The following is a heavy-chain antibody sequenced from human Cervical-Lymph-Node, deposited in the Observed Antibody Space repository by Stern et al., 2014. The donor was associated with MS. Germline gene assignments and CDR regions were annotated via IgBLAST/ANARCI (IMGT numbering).Heavy chain of an antibody. V-gene: IGHV1-69*01. CDR1: GDTFNNFD. CDR2: ITPLCGTA. J-gene: IGHJ4*02. Sequence: DQLVESGAEGKKPGSSVKVSCKASGDTFNNFDIGWVRQGPGQGPEWLGGITPLCGTATYAQRLQDRVTFTADESTSTTYMELSRLRSEDTAIYYCARHQGGVAAFWGQGTLVTVSS. CDR3: ARHQGGVAAF. D-gene: IGHD6-13*01.